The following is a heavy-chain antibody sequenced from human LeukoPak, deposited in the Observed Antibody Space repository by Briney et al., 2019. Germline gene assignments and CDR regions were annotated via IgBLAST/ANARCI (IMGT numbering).Heavy chain of an antibody. CDR2: LNPNSGNT. CDR1: GYAFTSYD. CDR3: ARGGASADARRFDP. D-gene: IGHD1-26*01. J-gene: IGHJ5*02. Sequence: ASVKVSCKASGYAFTSYDINWVRQARGQGLEWMGWLNPNSGNTGYAQKFKGRVTITSSTSTSTVFMELGSLTSEDTAVYYCARGGASADARRFDPWGQGTLVTVSS. V-gene: IGHV1-8*01.